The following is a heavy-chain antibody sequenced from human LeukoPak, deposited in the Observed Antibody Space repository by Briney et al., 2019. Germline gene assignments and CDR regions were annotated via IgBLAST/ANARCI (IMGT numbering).Heavy chain of an antibody. Sequence: ASVKVSCKASGYTFTGYYMHWVRQAPGQGLEWVGGINPNDGGTNSAQKFQGRVTMTRDTSISTAYMELSRLRSDDTAVYYCASYGSGSHDAFDIWGQGTMVTVSS. V-gene: IGHV1-2*02. J-gene: IGHJ3*02. CDR1: GYTFTGYY. D-gene: IGHD3-22*01. CDR3: ASYGSGSHDAFDI. CDR2: INPNDGGT.